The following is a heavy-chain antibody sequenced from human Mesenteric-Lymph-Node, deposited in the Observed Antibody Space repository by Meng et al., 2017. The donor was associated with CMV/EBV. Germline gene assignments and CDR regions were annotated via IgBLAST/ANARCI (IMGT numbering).Heavy chain of an antibody. J-gene: IGHJ4*02. D-gene: IGHD3-10*01. V-gene: IGHV3-74*01. Sequence: LSCAAGGFTFSAYSLNLLRQAPGKGLVWVSRINSDGTTTSYADSVKDRFTISRDNTKNMVYLQMHSLRAEDTAVYYCAKEGRDLLWFGWGQGTLVTVSS. CDR3: AKEGRDLLWFG. CDR2: INSDGTTT. CDR1: GFTFSAYS.